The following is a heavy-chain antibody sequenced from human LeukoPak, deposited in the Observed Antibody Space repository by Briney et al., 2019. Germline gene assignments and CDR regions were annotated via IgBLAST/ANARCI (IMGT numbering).Heavy chain of an antibody. CDR3: ARQLIHNWFDP. Sequence: PGGSLRLSCAASGFTFSSYAMSWIRQPPGKGLEWIGSIYYSGSTYYNPSLKSRVTISVDTSKNQFSLKLSSVTAADTAVYYCARQLIHNWFDPWGQGTLVTVSS. D-gene: IGHD3-16*01. CDR2: IYYSGST. V-gene: IGHV4-39*01. J-gene: IGHJ5*02. CDR1: GFTFSSYA.